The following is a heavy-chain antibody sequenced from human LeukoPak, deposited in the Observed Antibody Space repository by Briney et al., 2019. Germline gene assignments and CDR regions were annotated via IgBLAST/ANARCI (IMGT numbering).Heavy chain of an antibody. CDR2: INHSGST. D-gene: IGHD3-22*01. V-gene: IGHV4-34*01. CDR1: GGSFCGYY. Sequence: PSETLSLTCAVYGGSFCGYYWSWIRQPPGKGLEWIGEINHSGSTNYNPSLKSRVTISVDTSKNQFSLKLSSVTAADTAVYYCPRHIRYYYDISGYSLDYWGQGTLVTVSS. J-gene: IGHJ4*02. CDR3: PRHIRYYYDISGYSLDY.